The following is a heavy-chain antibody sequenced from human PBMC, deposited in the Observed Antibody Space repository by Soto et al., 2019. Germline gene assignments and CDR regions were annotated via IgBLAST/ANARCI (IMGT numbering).Heavy chain of an antibody. CDR2: INHSGST. Sequence: SETLSLTCAVYGGSFSGYYWSWIRQPPGKGLEWIGEINHSGSTNYNPSLKSRVTISVDTSKNQFSLKLSSVTAADTAVYYCARVPPRGASYDYWGQRTLVPVSS. CDR3: ARVPPRGASYDY. D-gene: IGHD3-10*01. V-gene: IGHV4-34*01. CDR1: GGSFSGYY. J-gene: IGHJ4*02.